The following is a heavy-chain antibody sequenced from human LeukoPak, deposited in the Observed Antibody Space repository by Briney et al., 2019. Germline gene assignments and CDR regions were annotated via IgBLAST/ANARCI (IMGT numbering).Heavy chain of an antibody. D-gene: IGHD3-3*01. J-gene: IGHJ4*02. CDR1: GYTFTSYG. CDR2: ISAYNGNT. CDR3: ARGGVAYDFWSGYPSNFDY. Sequence: GASVKVSCKASGYTFTSYGISWVRQAPGQGLEWMGWISAYNGNTNYAQKLQGRVTMTTDTSTSTAYMELRSLRSDDTAVYYCARGGVAYDFWSGYPSNFDYWGQGTLVTVSS. V-gene: IGHV1-18*01.